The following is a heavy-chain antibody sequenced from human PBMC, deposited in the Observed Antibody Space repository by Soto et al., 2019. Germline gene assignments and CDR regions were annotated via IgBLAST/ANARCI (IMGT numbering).Heavy chain of an antibody. CDR3: AKDLGSGWYLEYFDY. CDR1: GFTFDDYA. J-gene: IGHJ4*02. V-gene: IGHV3-9*01. CDR2: ISWNSGSI. D-gene: IGHD6-19*01. Sequence: PGGSLRLSCAASGFTFDDYAMHWVRQAPGKGLEWVSGISWNSGSIGYADSVKGQFTISRDNAKNSLYLQMNSLRAEDTALYYCAKDLGSGWYLEYFDYWGQGTLVTVSS.